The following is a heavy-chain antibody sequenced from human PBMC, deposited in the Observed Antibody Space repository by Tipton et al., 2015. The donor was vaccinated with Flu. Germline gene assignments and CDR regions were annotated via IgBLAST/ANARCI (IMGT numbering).Heavy chain of an antibody. V-gene: IGHV1-69*01. CDR3: ARDRSPGLERLDYYYLDV. CDR2: ISPMFGTA. D-gene: IGHD3-10*01. CDR1: GGTFSSYA. J-gene: IGHJ6*03. Sequence: QVQLVQSGPEVKKPGSSVKVSCKASGGTFSSYALNWVRQAPGQGLEWMGGISPMFGTANYAQKFQDRLTIDADDSTNTAYMELSGLRSDDTAVYYCARDRSPGLERLDYYYLDVWGKGTTVIVSS.